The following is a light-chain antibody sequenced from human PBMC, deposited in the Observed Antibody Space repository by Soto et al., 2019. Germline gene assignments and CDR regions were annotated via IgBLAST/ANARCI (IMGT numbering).Light chain of an antibody. CDR1: SRDVGGYNY. V-gene: IGLV2-14*01. Sequence: QSALTQPASMSGSPGQSITISCTGTSRDVGGYNYVSWYQQHPGKAPKLMIYDVNNRPSGVSNRFSGSKSGNTASLTISGLQAEDEADYYCSSYTGSSTYVVFGGGTKLTVL. CDR3: SSYTGSSTYVV. CDR2: DVN. J-gene: IGLJ2*01.